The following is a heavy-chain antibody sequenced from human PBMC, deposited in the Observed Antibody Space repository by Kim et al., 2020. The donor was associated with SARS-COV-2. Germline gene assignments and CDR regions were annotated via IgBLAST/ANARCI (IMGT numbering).Heavy chain of an antibody. J-gene: IGHJ4*02. D-gene: IGHD4-17*01. CDR2: ISYDGGNK. V-gene: IGHV3-30*18. CDR1: GFTFSSYG. CDR3: AKDAGYGDYGNKYYFDS. Sequence: GGSLRLSCAASGFTFSSYGMHWVRQAPGKGLEWVAVISYDGGNKYYADSVKGRFTISRDNSKNTLYLQMNSLRAEDTAVYYCAKDAGYGDYGNKYYFDSWGQGTLVTVSS.